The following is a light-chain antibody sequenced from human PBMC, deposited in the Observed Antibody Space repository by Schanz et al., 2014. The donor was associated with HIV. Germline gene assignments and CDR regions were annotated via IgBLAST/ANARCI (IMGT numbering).Light chain of an antibody. CDR1: SSDVGGYNY. J-gene: IGLJ2*01. CDR2: DVS. Sequence: QSALTQPASVSGSPGQSITIPCTGTSSDVGGYNYVAWYQQHPGKAPKLMIYDVSDRPSGVSNRFSGSKSGNTASLTVSGLQAEDEADYYCSSYAGSNNHVIFGGGTKLTVL. CDR3: SSYAGSNNHVI. V-gene: IGLV2-14*03.